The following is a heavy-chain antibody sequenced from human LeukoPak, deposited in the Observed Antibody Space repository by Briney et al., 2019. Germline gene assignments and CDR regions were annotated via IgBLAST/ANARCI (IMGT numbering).Heavy chain of an antibody. Sequence: GGSLRLSCAASGFTFSNAWMSWVRQAPGKGLEWVGRIKSKTDGGTTDYAAPVEGRFTISRDDSKNTLYLQMNSLKTEDTAVYYCTTIYSSSSGYYYYYYMDVWGKGTTVTVSS. CDR2: IKSKTDGGTT. J-gene: IGHJ6*03. D-gene: IGHD6-6*01. CDR3: TTIYSSSSGYYYYYYMDV. CDR1: GFTFSNAW. V-gene: IGHV3-15*01.